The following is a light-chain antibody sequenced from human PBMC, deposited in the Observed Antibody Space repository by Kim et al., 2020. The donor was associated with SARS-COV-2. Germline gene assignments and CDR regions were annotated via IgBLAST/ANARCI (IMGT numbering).Light chain of an antibody. CDR3: QQSYITPLT. CDR1: QSISSH. V-gene: IGKV1-39*01. CDR2: AAS. J-gene: IGKJ3*01. Sequence: DIQMTQSPSSLSASVGDRVTITCRTTQSISSHLNWYQQKPGRAPKLLISAASTLQGGVPSRFSGSGSETDFTLTISSLQPEEFATYFCQQSYITPLTFGPGTKVDIK.